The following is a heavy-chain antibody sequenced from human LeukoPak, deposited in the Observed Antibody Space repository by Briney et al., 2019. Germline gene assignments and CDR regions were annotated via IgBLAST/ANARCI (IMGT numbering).Heavy chain of an antibody. Sequence: ASVKVSCKASGYTFTGYYMHWVRQAPGQGLEWMGWINPNSGGTNYAQKFQGRVTMTRDTSISTAYMELSSLRSDDTAVYYCARDERYDSSGYPFDQWGQGTLVTVSS. CDR3: ARDERYDSSGYPFDQ. V-gene: IGHV1-2*02. CDR1: GYTFTGYY. D-gene: IGHD3-22*01. J-gene: IGHJ4*02. CDR2: INPNSGGT.